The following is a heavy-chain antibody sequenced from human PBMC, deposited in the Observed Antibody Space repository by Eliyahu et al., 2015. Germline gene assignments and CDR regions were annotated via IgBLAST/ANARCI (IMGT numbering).Heavy chain of an antibody. V-gene: IGHV1-69*01. Sequence: QVQLVQSGAEVKRPGSSVKVSCEASGGTVSRYGISWVRQAPGQGLEWMGGIIPVFGATTYAHKFQDRLTITADDSTGTAYMDLRSLRSEDTAVYYCTRGSTWVFDHWGQGTPLTVSS. CDR2: IIPVFGAT. CDR1: GGTVSRYG. CDR3: TRGSTWVFDH. D-gene: IGHD1-1*01. J-gene: IGHJ4*02.